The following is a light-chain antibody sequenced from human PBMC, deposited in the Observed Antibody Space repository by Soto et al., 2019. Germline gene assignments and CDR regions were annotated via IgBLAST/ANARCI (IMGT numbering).Light chain of an antibody. CDR1: SGHSTYI. Sequence: QLVLTQSSSASASLGSSVKLTCILSSGHSTYIIAWHQQQPGKAPRFLMTLDRSGSYNRGSGVPDRFSGSSSGADRHLTISNLQFEDEGDYYCETWYSNTHKVFGGGTKVTVL. J-gene: IGLJ3*02. CDR3: ETWYSNTHKV. V-gene: IGLV4-60*02. CDR2: LDRSGSY.